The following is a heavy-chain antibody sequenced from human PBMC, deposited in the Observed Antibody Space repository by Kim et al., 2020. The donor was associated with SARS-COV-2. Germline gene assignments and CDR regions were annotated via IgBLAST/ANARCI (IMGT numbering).Heavy chain of an antibody. V-gene: IGHV5-10-1*01. Sequence: YTNYSPSFQGHVTSSADKSISTAYLQWSSLKASDTAMYYCARTRSGSYENWGQGTLVTVSS. D-gene: IGHD1-26*01. CDR2: YT. J-gene: IGHJ4*02. CDR3: ARTRSGSYEN.